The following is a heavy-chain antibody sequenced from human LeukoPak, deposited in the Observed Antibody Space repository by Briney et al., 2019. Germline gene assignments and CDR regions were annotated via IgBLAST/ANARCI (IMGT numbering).Heavy chain of an antibody. CDR2: ISYDGSNK. CDR1: GFTFSSYG. V-gene: IGHV3-30*03. J-gene: IGHJ5*02. D-gene: IGHD3-10*01. CDR3: ARENRGGFDP. Sequence: GRSLRLSCAASGFTFSSYGMHWVRQAPGKGLEWVAVISYDGSNKYYADSVKGRFTISRDNSKNTLYLQMNSLRAEDTAVYYCARENRGGFDPWGQGTLVTVSS.